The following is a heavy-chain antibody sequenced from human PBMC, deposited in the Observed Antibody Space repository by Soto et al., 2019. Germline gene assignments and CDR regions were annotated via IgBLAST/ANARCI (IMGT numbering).Heavy chain of an antibody. J-gene: IGHJ6*02. CDR1: GGTFSSYA. Sequence: SVKVSCKASGGTFSSYAISWVRQAPGQGLEWMGGIIPIFGTANYAQKFQGRVTITADESTSTAYMELSSQTSEDTAVYLCARVGEMATISTVYGFDDWRQVTTVTVSS. V-gene: IGHV1-69*13. CDR3: ARVGEMATISTVYGFDD. CDR2: IIPIFGTA. D-gene: IGHD5-12*01.